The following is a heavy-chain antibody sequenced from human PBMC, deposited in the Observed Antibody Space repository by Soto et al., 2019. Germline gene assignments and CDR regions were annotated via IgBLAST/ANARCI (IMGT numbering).Heavy chain of an antibody. CDR3: TTQNCSGGRCYSWYYYYGLDV. D-gene: IGHD2-15*01. CDR2: IKSKTDGGTA. CDR1: GFTFSNAW. Sequence: EVQLVESGGGLVKPGGSLRLSCAASGFTFSNAWMNWVRQAPGKGLEWVGRIKSKTDGGTADYAAPVKGRCTISRDDSKNTLDLQMDSLITEDTAVYYWTTQNCSGGRCYSWYYYYGLDVWGQGTTVSVSS. J-gene: IGHJ6*02. V-gene: IGHV3-15*07.